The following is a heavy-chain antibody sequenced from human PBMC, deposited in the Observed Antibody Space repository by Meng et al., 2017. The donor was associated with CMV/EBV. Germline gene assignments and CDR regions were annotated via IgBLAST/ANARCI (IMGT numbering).Heavy chain of an antibody. V-gene: IGHV3-21*01. Sequence: GESLKISCAASGFTFSSYSMNWVRQAPGKGLEWVSSISSSSRYIYYADSVKGRFTISRDNGKNSLYLQMNSLRAEDTAVYYCAKPRAAYYYDSSGYWFDYWGQGTLVTVSS. CDR2: ISSSSRYI. CDR3: AKPRAAYYYDSSGYWFDY. J-gene: IGHJ4*02. CDR1: GFTFSSYS. D-gene: IGHD3-22*01.